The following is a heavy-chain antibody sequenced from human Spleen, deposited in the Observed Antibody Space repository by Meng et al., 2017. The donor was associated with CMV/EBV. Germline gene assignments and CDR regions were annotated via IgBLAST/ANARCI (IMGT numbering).Heavy chain of an antibody. CDR1: GGSISGYY. Sequence: GSLRLSCTVSGGSISGYYWSWIRQSPGKGLEWIGYIYNRATNYNPSLKSRVTISVDTSKNQFSLKLTSVTAADTAVYYCAREVFRVGFPGSYYYFDYWGQGTLVTVSS. J-gene: IGHJ4*02. V-gene: IGHV4-59*01. CDR2: IYNRAT. CDR3: AREVFRVGFPGSYYYFDY. D-gene: IGHD1-26*01.